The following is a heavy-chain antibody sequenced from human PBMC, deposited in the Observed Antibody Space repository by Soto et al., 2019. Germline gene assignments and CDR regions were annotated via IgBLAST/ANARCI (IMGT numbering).Heavy chain of an antibody. CDR3: AGGTPSSWYPGLFDY. CDR1: GGSISSGGYY. CDR2: IYYSGST. Sequence: QVQLQESGPGLVKPSQTLSLTCTVSGGSISSGGYYWSWIRQHPGKGLEWIGYIYYSGSTYYNPSLKGRVTISVDTSKNQFSLKLSSVTAADTAVYYCAGGTPSSWYPGLFDYWGQGTLVTVSS. V-gene: IGHV4-31*03. J-gene: IGHJ4*02. D-gene: IGHD6-13*01.